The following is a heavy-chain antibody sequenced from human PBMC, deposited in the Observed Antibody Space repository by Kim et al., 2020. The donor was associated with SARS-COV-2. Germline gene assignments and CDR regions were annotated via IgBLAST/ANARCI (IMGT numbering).Heavy chain of an antibody. J-gene: IGHJ6*02. Sequence: GGSLRLSCAASGFTFSSYAMSWVRQAPGKGLEWVSAISGSGGSTYYADSVKGRFTISRDNSKHALYLQRNSLRAADTAVYYCAKDRVGYCSSTSCYRFGMDDWGQGTTGTDSS. V-gene: IGHV3-23*01. D-gene: IGHD2-2*01. CDR2: ISGSGGST. CDR1: GFTFSSYA. CDR3: AKDRVGYCSSTSCYRFGMDD.